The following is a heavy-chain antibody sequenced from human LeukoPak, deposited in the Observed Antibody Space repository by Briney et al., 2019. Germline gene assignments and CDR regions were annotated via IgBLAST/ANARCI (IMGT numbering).Heavy chain of an antibody. CDR3: ARRSCSGGCCYPDY. D-gene: IGHD2-15*01. J-gene: IGHJ4*02. CDR2: ITSSSSYI. Sequence: PGGSLRLSCAASGFTFSSYNMNWVRQAPGKGLEWVSSITSSSSYIYYTDSVKGRFTISRDNAKNSLYLLMNSLRVEDTAVYYCARRSCSGGCCYPDYWGQGTLVTVSS. CDR1: GFTFSSYN. V-gene: IGHV3-21*01.